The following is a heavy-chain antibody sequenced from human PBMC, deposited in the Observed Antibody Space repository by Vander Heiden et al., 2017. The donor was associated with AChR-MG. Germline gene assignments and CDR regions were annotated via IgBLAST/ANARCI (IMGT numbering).Heavy chain of an antibody. CDR1: GRASSGFY. Sequence: QVQLQQWGAGLLKPSETMSLTCVVSGRASSGFYWTWLRQPPGEGLEWIGEINHSGTARYIPSLRSRVAISVDTSKSQFSLKLNSVTAADTAVYYCARGSSGYCSGGNCPWFDPWGQGTLVTVSS. CDR2: INHSGTA. D-gene: IGHD2-15*01. J-gene: IGHJ5*02. CDR3: ARGSSGYCSGGNCPWFDP. V-gene: IGHV4-34*01.